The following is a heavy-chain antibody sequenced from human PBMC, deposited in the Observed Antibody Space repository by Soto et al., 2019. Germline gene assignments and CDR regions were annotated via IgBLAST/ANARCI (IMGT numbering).Heavy chain of an antibody. V-gene: IGHV4-30-2*01. CDR3: AKGWFDP. CDR1: GGSISSGGYS. J-gene: IGHJ5*02. CDR2: MYHSGST. Sequence: PSETLSLTCAVSGGSISSGGYSWSWIRQPPGKGLEWIGYMYHSGSTYYNPSLKSRVTISIDRSKNQFSLKLSSVTAADTAVYYCAKGWFDPWGQGTLVTVSS.